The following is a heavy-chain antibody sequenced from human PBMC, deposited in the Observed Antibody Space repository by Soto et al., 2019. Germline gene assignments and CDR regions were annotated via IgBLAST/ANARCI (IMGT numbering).Heavy chain of an antibody. Sequence: SETLSLXCTVSGCSISSYYWSWIRQPPGKGLEWIGYIYYSGSTNYNPSLKSRVTISVDTSKNQFSLKLSSVTAADTAVYYCARGSVDFWSGYINWFDPWGQGTLVTV. CDR2: IYYSGST. CDR1: GCSISSYY. CDR3: ARGSVDFWSGYINWFDP. V-gene: IGHV4-59*01. D-gene: IGHD3-3*01. J-gene: IGHJ5*02.